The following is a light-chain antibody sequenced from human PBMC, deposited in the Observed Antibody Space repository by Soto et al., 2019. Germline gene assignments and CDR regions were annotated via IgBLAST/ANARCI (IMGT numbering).Light chain of an antibody. CDR3: ASYTISSTPLYV. CDR2: DVS. Sequence: QSALTQPASVSGSPGQSITISCTGTSSDVGASNYVSWYQQYPGMAPKLMIYDVSNRSSGVSNRFSGSKSGNTASLTISGLQAEDEADYYCASYTISSTPLYVFGTGTKVTVL. V-gene: IGLV2-14*01. CDR1: SSDVGASNY. J-gene: IGLJ1*01.